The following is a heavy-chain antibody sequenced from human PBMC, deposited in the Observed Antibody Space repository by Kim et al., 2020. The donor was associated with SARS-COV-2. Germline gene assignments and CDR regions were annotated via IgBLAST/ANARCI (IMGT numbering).Heavy chain of an antibody. CDR2: IYYTGST. J-gene: IGHJ4*02. Sequence: SETLSLTCTVSGGSISSNNYYWGWIRQPPGKGLEWIGSIYYTGSTYYNPSLKSRVTISVDTSKNQFSLKVSSVTAAHTAVYYCARRSSTYYYYSSGYYETYYFDYWGQGTLVTVSS. CDR1: GGSISSNNYY. V-gene: IGHV4-39*01. CDR3: ARRSSTYYYYSSGYYETYYFDY. D-gene: IGHD3-22*01.